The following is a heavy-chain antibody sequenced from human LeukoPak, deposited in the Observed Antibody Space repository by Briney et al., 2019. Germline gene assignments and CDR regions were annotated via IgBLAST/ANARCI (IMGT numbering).Heavy chain of an antibody. D-gene: IGHD2-8*01. V-gene: IGHV4-39*01. CDR2: IYYRGST. CDR3: ARHSVIVLAAYAIPNWFHH. J-gene: IGHJ5*02. CDR1: GGSISSSSYH. Sequence: SETLSLPCTVSGGSISSSSYHWGWVRQPPGRGLEWIESIYYRGSTYNNPSLRSRVHISVDITKHQFSLKLSSVTAADTAVYYCARHSVIVLAAYAIPNWFHHWGQGILVTVSS.